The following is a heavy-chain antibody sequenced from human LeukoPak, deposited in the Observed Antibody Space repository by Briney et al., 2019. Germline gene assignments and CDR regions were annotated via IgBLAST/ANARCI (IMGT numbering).Heavy chain of an antibody. J-gene: IGHJ5*02. CDR3: ARGRFASGFHGGGWFDP. CDR1: GGSISSGSYY. D-gene: IGHD2-15*01. Sequence: PSQTLSLTCTVSGGSISSGSYYWSWIRQPAGKGLEWIGRIYTSGSTNYNPSLKSRVTISVDTSKNQFSLKLSSVTAADTAVYYCARGRFASGFHGGGWFDPWGQGTLVTVSS. CDR2: IYTSGST. V-gene: IGHV4-61*02.